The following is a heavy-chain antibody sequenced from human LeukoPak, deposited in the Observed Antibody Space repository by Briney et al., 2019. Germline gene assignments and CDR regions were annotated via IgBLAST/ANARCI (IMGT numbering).Heavy chain of an antibody. J-gene: IGHJ5*02. CDR3: AKQFCGGDCYTLDP. D-gene: IGHD2-21*02. CDR2: VSYTGSP. Sequence: SETLSLTCTVSRGFVSSNYYYWHWIRQAPGKGLEWIGYVSYTGSPNYNPSLESRVTISLDTSKNRFSLKLTSVTATDTAVYFCAKQFCGGDCYTLDPWGPGTLVTVSS. CDR1: RGFVSSNYYY. V-gene: IGHV4-61*01.